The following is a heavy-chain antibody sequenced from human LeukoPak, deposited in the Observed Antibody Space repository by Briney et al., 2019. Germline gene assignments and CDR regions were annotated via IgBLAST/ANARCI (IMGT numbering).Heavy chain of an antibody. V-gene: IGHV3-30*03. CDR1: GFTFSSYG. CDR3: ARADSAGSSWYAVSEFDY. Sequence: PGRSLRLSCAASGFTFSSYGMHWVRQAPGKGLEWVAVISYDGSNKYYADSVKGRFTISRDNSKNTLYLQMNSLRAEDTAVYYCARADSAGSSWYAVSEFDYWGQGTLVTVSS. CDR2: ISYDGSNK. J-gene: IGHJ4*02. D-gene: IGHD6-13*01.